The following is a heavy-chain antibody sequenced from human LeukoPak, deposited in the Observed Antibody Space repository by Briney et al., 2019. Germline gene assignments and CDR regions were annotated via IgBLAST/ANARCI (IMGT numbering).Heavy chain of an antibody. CDR2: ISSSGSTI. D-gene: IGHD6-19*01. J-gene: IGHJ4*02. Sequence: PGGSLRLSCAASGFTFSSYEMNWVRQAPGKGLEWVSYISSSGSTIYYADSVKGRFTISRDNAKNSLYLQMNSLKTEDTAVYYCASVALKYSSGWYGWDYWGQGTLVTVSS. CDR3: ASVALKYSSGWYGWDY. CDR1: GFTFSSYE. V-gene: IGHV3-48*03.